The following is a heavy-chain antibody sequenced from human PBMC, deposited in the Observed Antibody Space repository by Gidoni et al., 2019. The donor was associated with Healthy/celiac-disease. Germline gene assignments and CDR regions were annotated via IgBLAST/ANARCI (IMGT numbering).Heavy chain of an antibody. V-gene: IGHV4-34*01. J-gene: IGHJ3*02. CDR1: GGSFSGYY. D-gene: IGHD4-17*01. Sequence: QVQLQQWGAGLLKPSETLSLTCAVDGGSFSGYYWSWIRQPPGKGLEWIGEINHSGSTNYNPSLKSRVTISVDTSKNQFSLKLSSVTAADTAVYYCARGHGDYAFDIWGQGTMVTVSS. CDR3: ARGHGDYAFDI. CDR2: INHSGST.